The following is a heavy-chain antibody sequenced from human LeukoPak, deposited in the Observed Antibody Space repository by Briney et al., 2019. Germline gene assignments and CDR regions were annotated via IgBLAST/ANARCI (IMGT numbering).Heavy chain of an antibody. D-gene: IGHD3-16*01. Sequence: SETLSLTCAVSGGSINTNNWWSWVRQPPGKGLEWIGDVYHSGSTNYNPSLKSRVTISVDTSKNQFSLKLNSVTAADTAVYYCARHYGPWGQGTLVTVSS. CDR2: VYHSGST. V-gene: IGHV4-4*02. CDR1: GGSINTNNW. J-gene: IGHJ5*02. CDR3: ARHYGP.